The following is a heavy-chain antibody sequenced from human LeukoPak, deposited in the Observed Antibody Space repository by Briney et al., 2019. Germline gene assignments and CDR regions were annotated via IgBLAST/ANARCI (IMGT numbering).Heavy chain of an antibody. CDR2: VDPEDGDT. J-gene: IGHJ3*02. Sequence: GASVKVSCKASGYTFTDYYMHWVQQAPGKGLEWMGRVDPEDGDTIYAENFQGRVTITADTSTDTAFMELNSLRPEDTAVYYCTTATSTPSFDIWGQGTLVAVSS. CDR1: GYTFTDYY. CDR3: TTATSTPSFDI. V-gene: IGHV1-69-2*01.